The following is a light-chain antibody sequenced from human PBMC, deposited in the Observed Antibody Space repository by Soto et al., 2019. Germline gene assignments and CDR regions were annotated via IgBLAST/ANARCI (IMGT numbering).Light chain of an antibody. V-gene: IGLV2-23*01. CDR3: CSYAGTTL. Sequence: QSVLTQPASVSGSPGQSITISCTGTSSDIGSYNLVSWYQHHPGNAPKLMIYEGSKRPSGVSNRFSGSKSGNAASLTISGLQAEDEADYYCCSYAGTTLFGGGTKLTVL. CDR2: EGS. J-gene: IGLJ2*01. CDR1: SSDIGSYNL.